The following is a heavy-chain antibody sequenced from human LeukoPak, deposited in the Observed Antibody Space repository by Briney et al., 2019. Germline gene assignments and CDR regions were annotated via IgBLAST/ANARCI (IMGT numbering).Heavy chain of an antibody. CDR3: ASYLYWWSDLGY. CDR1: GFTFSSYW. V-gene: IGHV3-74*01. Sequence: GGSLRLSCAASGFTFSSYWMHWVRQAPGKGLVWVSRINNDGSSTSCADSVKGRFTISRDNAKNTLYLQMSSLRVEDTAVYYCASYLYWWSDLGYWGQGTLVTVSS. D-gene: IGHD2-8*02. CDR2: INNDGSST. J-gene: IGHJ4*02.